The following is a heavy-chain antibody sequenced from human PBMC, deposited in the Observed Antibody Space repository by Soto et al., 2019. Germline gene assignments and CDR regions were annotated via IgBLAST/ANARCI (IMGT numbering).Heavy chain of an antibody. D-gene: IGHD3-3*01. CDR3: ARGGQDVGSGPFDY. Sequence: NTHYWSWIRQSPGKGLEWIGQVFYSGSTNYNPYLKRRITMSADTSRNQFSLKLNSVTAADTAVYYCARGGQDVGSGPFDYWRQGALVTVSS. V-gene: IGHV4-59*11. CDR2: VFYSGST. CDR1: NTHY. J-gene: IGHJ4*02.